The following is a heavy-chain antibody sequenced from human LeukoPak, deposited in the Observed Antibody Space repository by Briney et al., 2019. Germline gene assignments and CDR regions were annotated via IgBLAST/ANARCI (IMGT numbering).Heavy chain of an antibody. CDR2: INAGNGNT. V-gene: IGHV1-3*01. D-gene: IGHD3-3*01. Sequence: ASVKVSCKASGCTFTSYAMHWVRQAPGQRLEWMGWINAGNGNTKYSQKCQGRVTIPRDTSAGTAYMELSSLRSEGTAVYYCARVQRYYDFSSRYWEPYYYYGMDVWSQGTTLTVSS. CDR3: ARVQRYYDFSSRYWEPYYYYGMDV. CDR1: GCTFTSYA. J-gene: IGHJ6*02.